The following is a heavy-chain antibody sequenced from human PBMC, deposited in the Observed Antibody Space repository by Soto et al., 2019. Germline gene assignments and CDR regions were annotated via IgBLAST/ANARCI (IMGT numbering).Heavy chain of an antibody. CDR1: GFTFSSYA. V-gene: IGHV3-23*01. J-gene: IGHJ4*02. Sequence: EVQLLESGGGWVQPGGSLRLSCAASGFTFSSYATNWVRQAPGKGLEWVSVISGSGGSTYYADSVKGRFSISRDSSKNTLYLQMNSLRAEDTAVYYCAKRGSGSYFDYWGQGTLVTVSS. D-gene: IGHD1-26*01. CDR2: ISGSGGST. CDR3: AKRGSGSYFDY.